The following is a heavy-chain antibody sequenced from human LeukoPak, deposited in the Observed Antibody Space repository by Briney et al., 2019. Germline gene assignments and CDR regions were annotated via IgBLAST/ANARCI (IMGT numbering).Heavy chain of an antibody. V-gene: IGHV3-7*01. CDR3: ARDADAFDI. CDR1: GFTFKKYW. Sequence: GESLRLSCAASGFTFKKYWMNWVRQVPGKGLECLANIKEDGSETYYVDSVKGRFTISRDNAKNSLYLQMNSLRAEDTAVYYCARDADAFDIWGQGTMVTVSS. J-gene: IGHJ3*02. CDR2: IKEDGSET.